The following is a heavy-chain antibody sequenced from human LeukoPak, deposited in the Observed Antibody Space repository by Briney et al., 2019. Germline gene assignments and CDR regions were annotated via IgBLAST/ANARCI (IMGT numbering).Heavy chain of an antibody. CDR3: AREVFTIAYCGGDCYSYYFDY. V-gene: IGHV3-66*01. J-gene: IGHJ4*02. CDR1: GFTVSSNY. CDR2: IYSGGST. Sequence: GGSLRLSCAASGFTVSSNYMSWVRQAPGKGLEWVSVIYSGGSTYYSDSVKGRFTISRDNSKNTLYLQMNSLRAEDTAVYYCAREVFTIAYCGGDCYSYYFDYWGQGTLVTVS. D-gene: IGHD2-21*02.